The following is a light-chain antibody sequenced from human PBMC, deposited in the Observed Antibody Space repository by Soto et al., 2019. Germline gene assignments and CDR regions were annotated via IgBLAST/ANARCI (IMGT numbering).Light chain of an antibody. CDR2: EVS. Sequence: QSALTQPASVSGSPGQSITISCTGTSSDVGYDNYVSWFQQHPGKAPKLMIYEVSRRPSGVSNRFSGSKSGDTASLIVSGLQAEDEADYYCSSFAGAPVVFGGGTKLTVL. J-gene: IGLJ2*01. CDR3: SSFAGAPVV. CDR1: SSDVGYDNY. V-gene: IGLV2-14*01.